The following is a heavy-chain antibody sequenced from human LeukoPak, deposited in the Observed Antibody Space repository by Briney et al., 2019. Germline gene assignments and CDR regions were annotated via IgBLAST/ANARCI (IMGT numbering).Heavy chain of an antibody. CDR3: ATAGLKYYYDSSGYYRPEYFQH. V-gene: IGHV1-24*01. CDR2: FYPQDVET. J-gene: IGHJ1*01. CDR1: VYTLSELS. Sequence: ASVKISCKVSVYTLSELSMHWGRQAPGKGLEWMGGFYPQDVETIYAQKFQGRVTMTEDTSTDTAYMELSSLRSEDTAVYYCATAGLKYYYDSSGYYRPEYFQHWGQGTLVTVSS. D-gene: IGHD3-22*01.